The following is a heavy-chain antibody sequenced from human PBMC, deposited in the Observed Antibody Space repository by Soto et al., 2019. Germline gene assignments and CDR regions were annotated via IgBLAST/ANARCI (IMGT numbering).Heavy chain of an antibody. V-gene: IGHV4-30-4*01. D-gene: IGHD3-3*01. CDR2: IYYSGST. J-gene: IGHJ6*02. CDR3: ARAGGFWGGYPALGGMDV. Sequence: QVQLQESGPGLVKPSQTLSLTCTVSGGSISSGDYYWSWIRQPPGKGLEWIGYIYYSGSTYYNPSLKSPDTMSVDACKNQFALKLSSVTAAATAVYYWARAGGFWGGYPALGGMDVWGQGTMVTVSS. CDR1: GGSISSGDYY.